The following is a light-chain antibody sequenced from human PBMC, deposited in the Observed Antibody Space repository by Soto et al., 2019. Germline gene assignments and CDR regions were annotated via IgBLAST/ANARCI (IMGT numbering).Light chain of an antibody. CDR3: QQRSNWPIT. CDR2: DAS. J-gene: IGKJ5*01. Sequence: VCRQSPSTQSLKKGERVTLSCRASQSVSNYLAWYQQKPGQAPRLLIYDASNRATGIPARFSGSGSGTDFTLTISSLEPEDFAVYYCQQRSNWPITFGQGTRLEIK. V-gene: IGKV3-11*01. CDR1: QSVSNY.